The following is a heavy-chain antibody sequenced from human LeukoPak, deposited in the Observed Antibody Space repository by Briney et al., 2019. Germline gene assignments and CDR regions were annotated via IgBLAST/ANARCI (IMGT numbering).Heavy chain of an antibody. CDR2: IIAIFGTA. CDR3: ARGRYSRIFYYYYMDV. Sequence: SVKVSCKASGGTFSSYAISWVRQAPGEGGEWMGGIIAIFGTANYAQKLQGRVTITADESTSTAYMELSSLRSEDTAVYYCARGRYSRIFYYYYMDVWGKGTTVTVSS. CDR1: GGTFSSYA. V-gene: IGHV1-69*13. J-gene: IGHJ6*03. D-gene: IGHD6-13*01.